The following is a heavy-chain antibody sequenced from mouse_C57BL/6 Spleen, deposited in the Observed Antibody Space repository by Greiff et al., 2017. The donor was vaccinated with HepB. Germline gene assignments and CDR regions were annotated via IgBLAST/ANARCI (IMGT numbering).Heavy chain of an antibody. CDR1: GFNIKDYY. CDR2: IDPEDGDT. CDR3: PRGDYARFAY. D-gene: IGHD2-4*01. V-gene: IGHV14-1*01. Sequence: VQLQQSGAELVRPGASVKLSCTASGFNIKDYYMHWVKQRPEQGLEWIGRIDPEDGDTEYAPKFQGKATMTADTSSNTAYLQLSSLTSEDTAVYYCPRGDYARFAYWGQGTLVTVSA. J-gene: IGHJ3*01.